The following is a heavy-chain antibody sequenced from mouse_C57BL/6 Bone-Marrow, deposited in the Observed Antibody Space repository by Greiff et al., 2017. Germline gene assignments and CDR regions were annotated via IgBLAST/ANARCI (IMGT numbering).Heavy chain of an antibody. CDR3: ARGQLRLLWFAY. Sequence: QVQLQQSGAELARPGASVKLSCKASGYTFTSYGISWVKQRTGQGLEWIGEIYPRSGNTYYNEKFKGKATLTADKSSSTAYMELRSLPSEDSAVYFCARGQLRLLWFAYWGQGTLVTVSA. D-gene: IGHD3-2*02. V-gene: IGHV1-81*01. J-gene: IGHJ3*01. CDR1: GYTFTSYG. CDR2: IYPRSGNT.